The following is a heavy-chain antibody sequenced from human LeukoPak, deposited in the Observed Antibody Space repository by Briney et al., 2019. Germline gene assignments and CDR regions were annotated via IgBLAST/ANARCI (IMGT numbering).Heavy chain of an antibody. Sequence: GESLKISCKTSGFSFTSYWIGWVRQMSGKGLEWMGIMYSGDSDIRYTPSLQGQVTISADKSISTAYLQWSSLKASDSAMYYCARSRDSGYYDSSGYFPGWFDPWGQGTLVTVSS. CDR2: MYSGDSDI. J-gene: IGHJ5*02. CDR1: GFSFTSYW. CDR3: ARSRDSGYYDSSGYFPGWFDP. D-gene: IGHD3-22*01. V-gene: IGHV5-51*01.